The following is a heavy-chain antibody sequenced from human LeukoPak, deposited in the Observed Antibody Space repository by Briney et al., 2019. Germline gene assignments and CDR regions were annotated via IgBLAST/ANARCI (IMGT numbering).Heavy chain of an antibody. V-gene: IGHV4-59*08. CDR2: IYYSGST. D-gene: IGHD3-9*01. J-gene: IGHJ4*02. CDR3: ARHVWLQPFDY. Sequence: SETLSLTCTVTGGSISNYHWSWIRQPPGKGLEWIGYIYYSGSTNYNPSLKSRLTMSVDTSKNQFSLKLSSVTAADTAVYYCARHVWLQPFDYWGQGTLVTVSS. CDR1: GGSISNYH.